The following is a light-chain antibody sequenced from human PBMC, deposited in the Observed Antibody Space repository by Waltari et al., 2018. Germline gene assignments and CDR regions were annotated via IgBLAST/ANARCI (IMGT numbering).Light chain of an antibody. V-gene: IGLV7-46*01. Sequence: QAVVTQEPSLTVSPGGTVTLTCASSTGPVTRGHYPYWFQQKPGQAPRTLIYATSNKHSGPPVLFSGSLLGGKAALTLSGAQPEDEADYYCLISFGGAEEIFGGGTKLTVL. CDR2: ATS. CDR3: LISFGGAEEI. CDR1: TGPVTRGHY. J-gene: IGLJ2*01.